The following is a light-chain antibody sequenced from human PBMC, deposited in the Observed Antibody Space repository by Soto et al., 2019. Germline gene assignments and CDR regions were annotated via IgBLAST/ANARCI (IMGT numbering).Light chain of an antibody. CDR1: QTVRDGY. CDR3: QQYGVSMFT. CDR2: GAS. J-gene: IGKJ2*01. V-gene: IGKV3-20*01. Sequence: DIVLTQSPGTLSLSPGERATLSCRASQTVRDGYLAWYQQKPGQAPRLFIYGASARATGIPDRFSGSGSGTDFTLTISGLEPEDVAVYYCQQYGVSMFTFGQGAKLEIK.